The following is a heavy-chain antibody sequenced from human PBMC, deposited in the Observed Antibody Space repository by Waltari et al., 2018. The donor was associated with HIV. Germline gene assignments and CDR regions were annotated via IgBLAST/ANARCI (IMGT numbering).Heavy chain of an antibody. J-gene: IGHJ3*02. V-gene: IGHV1-2*02. D-gene: IGHD3-9*01. Sequence: QVQLVQSGAEVKKPGASVQVSCKASGYTFTGYYMHWVRQAPGQGLEWMGWINPNSGGTNYAQKFQGRVTMTRDTSISTAYMELSRLRSDDTAVYYCARRLTGYYIGYAFDIWGQGTMVTVSS. CDR3: ARRLTGYYIGYAFDI. CDR2: INPNSGGT. CDR1: GYTFTGYY.